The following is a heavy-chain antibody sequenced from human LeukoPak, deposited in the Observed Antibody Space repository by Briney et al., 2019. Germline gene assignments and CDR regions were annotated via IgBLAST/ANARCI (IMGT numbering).Heavy chain of an antibody. D-gene: IGHD4-17*01. V-gene: IGHV4-4*07. CDR1: GGSISSYY. CDR2: IYTSGST. J-gene: IGHJ5*02. Sequence: PSETLSLTCTVSGGSISSYYWSWIRQPAGKGLEWIGRIYTSGSTNYNPSLKSRVTMSVDTSKNQFSLKLSSVTAADTAVYYCARDYLKMTTVTTTWFDPWGQGTLVTVSS. CDR3: ARDYLKMTTVTTTWFDP.